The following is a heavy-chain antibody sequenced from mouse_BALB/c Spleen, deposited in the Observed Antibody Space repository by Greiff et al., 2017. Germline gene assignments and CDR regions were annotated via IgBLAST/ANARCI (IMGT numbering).Heavy chain of an antibody. V-gene: IGHV1-54*03. CDR3: AKAHGNYMFAY. J-gene: IGHJ3*01. CDR2: INPGSGGT. Sequence: QVHVKQSGAELVRPGTSVKVSCKASGYAFTNYLIEWVKQRPGQGLEWIGVINPGSGGTNYNEKFKGKATLTADKSSSTAYMQLSSLTSDDSAVYFCAKAHGNYMFAYWGQGTLVTVSA. D-gene: IGHD2-1*01. CDR1: GYAFTNYL.